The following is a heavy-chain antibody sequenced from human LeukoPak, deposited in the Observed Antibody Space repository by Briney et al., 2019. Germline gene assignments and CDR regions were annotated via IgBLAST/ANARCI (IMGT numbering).Heavy chain of an antibody. D-gene: IGHD1-26*01. Sequence: VASVKVSCKASGGTFSSYAISWVQQAPGQGLEWMGGIIPIFGTANYAQKFQGRVTITADESTSTAYMELSSLRSEDTAVYYCARVVVGATGLLGYYYMDVWGKGTTVTISS. J-gene: IGHJ6*03. CDR2: IIPIFGTA. CDR1: GGTFSSYA. V-gene: IGHV1-69*13. CDR3: ARVVVGATGLLGYYYMDV.